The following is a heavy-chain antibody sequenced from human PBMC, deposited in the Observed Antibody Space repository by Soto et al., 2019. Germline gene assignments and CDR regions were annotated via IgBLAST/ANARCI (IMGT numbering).Heavy chain of an antibody. CDR2: IYSGGST. D-gene: IGHD3-10*01. J-gene: IGHJ4*02. Sequence: PGGSLRLSCAASGFTVSSNYMSWVRQAPGKGLEWVSVIYSGGSTYYADSVKGRFTISRDNSKNTLYLQMNSLRAEDTAVYYCARFSVRGVINDDYWGQGTLVTVSS. CDR1: GFTVSSNY. CDR3: ARFSVRGVINDDY. V-gene: IGHV3-53*01.